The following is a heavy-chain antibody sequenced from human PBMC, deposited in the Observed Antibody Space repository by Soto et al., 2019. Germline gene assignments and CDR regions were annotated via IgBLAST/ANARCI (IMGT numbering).Heavy chain of an antibody. D-gene: IGHD3-10*01. CDR1: GGSISSTNYY. V-gene: IGHV4-39*01. CDR2: IYYTGSI. CDR3: VRNGYQWELPSPFWL. Sequence: QLQLQESGPGLVKPSETLSLTCTVSGGSISSTNYYWAWIRQPPGKGLEWTGSIYYTGSIYYNPSLQSRVTISLDTYKNQVSLQLRSVTAADTAVYYCVRNGYQWELPSPFWLWGQGTLVTVSS. J-gene: IGHJ4*02.